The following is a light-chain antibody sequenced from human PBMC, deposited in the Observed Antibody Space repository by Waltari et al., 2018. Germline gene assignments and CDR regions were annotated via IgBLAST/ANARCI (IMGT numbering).Light chain of an antibody. Sequence: EIVLTQSPGTLSLSPGERVTLSCRASRSVSRALAWYQQKPGKAPRLLIYGASSRATGIPDRFSGSGSGTDFSLTISRLEPEDFAVYYCQHYVRLPVTFGQGTKVEIK. J-gene: IGKJ1*01. CDR2: GAS. V-gene: IGKV3-20*01. CDR1: RSVSRA. CDR3: QHYVRLPVT.